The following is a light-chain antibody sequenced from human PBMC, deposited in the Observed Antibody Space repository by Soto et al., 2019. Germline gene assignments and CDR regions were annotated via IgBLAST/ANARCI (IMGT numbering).Light chain of an antibody. CDR3: HQYASSPLT. V-gene: IGKV3-20*01. Sequence: GSLSLSPGERATLSCRASQTVGSNYLAWYQQKPGQAPRLLIYDASSRATGIPDRFSGSGSGTDFTLTFSRLEPEDFAVYYCHQYASSPLTFGQGTKVDIK. CDR1: QTVGSNY. J-gene: IGKJ1*01. CDR2: DAS.